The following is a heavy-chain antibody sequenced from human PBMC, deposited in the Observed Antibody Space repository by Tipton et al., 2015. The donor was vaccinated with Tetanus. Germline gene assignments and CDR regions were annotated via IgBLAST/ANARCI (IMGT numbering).Heavy chain of an antibody. J-gene: IGHJ6*02. CDR3: AGVAEQWLLSDGMDV. Sequence: QLVQSGAEVKKPGASVKVSCKASGYTFTGYYMHWVRQAPGQGLEWMGRINPNSGGTNYAQKFQGRVTMTRDTSISTAYMELSRLRSDDTAVYYCAGVAEQWLLSDGMDVWGQGTTVTVSS. D-gene: IGHD6-19*01. CDR1: GYTFTGYY. V-gene: IGHV1-2*06. CDR2: INPNSGGT.